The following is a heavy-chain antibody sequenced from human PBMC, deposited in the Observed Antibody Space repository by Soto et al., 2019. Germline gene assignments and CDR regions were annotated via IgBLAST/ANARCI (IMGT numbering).Heavy chain of an antibody. CDR2: INHSGST. D-gene: IGHD6-19*01. Sequence: QVQLQQWGAGLLKPSETLSLTCAVYGGSFSGYYWSWIRQPPGKGLEWIGEINHSGSTNYNPSLKSRVTISVDTSKNQFSLKLSSVTAADTAVYYCARGRLEYSSGWGAEYFQHWGQGTLITVSS. V-gene: IGHV4-34*01. CDR1: GGSFSGYY. J-gene: IGHJ1*01. CDR3: ARGRLEYSSGWGAEYFQH.